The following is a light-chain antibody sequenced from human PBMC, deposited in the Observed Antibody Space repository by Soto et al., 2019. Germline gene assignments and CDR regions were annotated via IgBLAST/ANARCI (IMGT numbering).Light chain of an antibody. CDR1: SSDVGGYDY. J-gene: IGLJ3*02. CDR3: SSYTTTSTT. Sequence: QSVLTQPASVSGSPGQSITISCTGTSSDVGGYDYVSWYQHFPGKAPKLIIYEVTNRPSGVSNRFSGSKSGNTASLTISGLQAEDEADYYCSSYTTTSTTFGGGTKVTVL. V-gene: IGLV2-14*01. CDR2: EVT.